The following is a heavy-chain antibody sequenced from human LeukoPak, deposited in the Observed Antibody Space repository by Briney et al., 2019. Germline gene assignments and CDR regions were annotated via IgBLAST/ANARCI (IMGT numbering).Heavy chain of an antibody. V-gene: IGHV3-74*01. CDR2: INSDGSST. Sequence: GGSLRLSCAASGFTFDDYAMHWVRQAPGKGLVWVSRINSDGSSTSYADSVKGRFTISRDNAKNTLYLQMNSLRAEDTAVYYCARDLDIVVVVAAPAIDYWGQGTLATVSS. J-gene: IGHJ4*02. CDR1: GFTFDDYA. D-gene: IGHD2-15*01. CDR3: ARDLDIVVVVAAPAIDY.